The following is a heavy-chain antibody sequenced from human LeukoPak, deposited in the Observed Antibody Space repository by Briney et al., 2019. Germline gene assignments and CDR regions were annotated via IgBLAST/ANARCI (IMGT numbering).Heavy chain of an antibody. V-gene: IGHV1-46*01. D-gene: IGHD3-22*01. CDR1: GYTFTSYD. CDR2: INPSGGST. Sequence: ASVKVSCKASGYTFTSYDMHWVRQAPGQGPEWMGIINPSGGSTSYAQKFQGRVTMTRDTSTSTVYMELSSLRSEDTAVYYCARGYYYDSSGTPDLYYFDYWGQGTLVTVSS. J-gene: IGHJ4*02. CDR3: ARGYYYDSSGTPDLYYFDY.